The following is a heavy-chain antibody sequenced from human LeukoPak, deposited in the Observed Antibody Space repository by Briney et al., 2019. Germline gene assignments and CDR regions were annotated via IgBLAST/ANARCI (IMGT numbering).Heavy chain of an antibody. V-gene: IGHV3-21*01. D-gene: IGHD3-10*01. CDR1: GFTFSSYS. CDR3: AREASGYGSGSYFDP. J-gene: IGHJ5*02. Sequence: GGSLRLSCAASGFTFSSYSMNWVRQAPGKGLEWVSSISSSSSYIYYADSVKGRFTISRDNAKNSLYLQMNSLRAEDTAVYYCAREASGYGSGSYFDPWGQGTLATVSS. CDR2: ISSSSSYI.